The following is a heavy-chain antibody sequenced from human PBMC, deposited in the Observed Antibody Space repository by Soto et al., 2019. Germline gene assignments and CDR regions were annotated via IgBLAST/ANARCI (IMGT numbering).Heavy chain of an antibody. CDR2: ISYDGSNK. V-gene: IGHV3-30-3*01. Sequence: PGGSLRLSCAASGFTFSSYAMHWVRQAPGKGLEWVAVISYDGSNKYYADSVKGRFTISRGNSKNTLYLQMNSLRAEDTAVYYCARARDSSSSGYYYYGMDVWGQGTTVTVSS. CDR3: ARARDSSSSGYYYYGMDV. CDR1: GFTFSSYA. D-gene: IGHD6-6*01. J-gene: IGHJ6*02.